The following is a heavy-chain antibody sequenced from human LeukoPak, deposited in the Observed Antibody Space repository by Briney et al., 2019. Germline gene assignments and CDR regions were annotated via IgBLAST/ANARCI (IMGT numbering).Heavy chain of an antibody. CDR2: TYHSGST. V-gene: IGHV4-38-2*02. D-gene: IGHD3-22*01. CDR1: GYSISSGYY. CDR3: TRAASSGPLFTYHMDV. J-gene: IGHJ6*03. Sequence: SETLSLTCTVSGYSISSGYYRGWIRQPPRKGLEWIGSTYHSGSTYYNPSLKSRVTISVDTSKNQFSLKLSSVTAADTAVYYCTRAASSGPLFTYHMDVWGKGTTVTVSS.